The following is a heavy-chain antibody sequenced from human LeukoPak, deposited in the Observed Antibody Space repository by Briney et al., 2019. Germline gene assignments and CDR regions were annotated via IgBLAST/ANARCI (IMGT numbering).Heavy chain of an antibody. D-gene: IGHD1-26*01. CDR2: IYHTGSN. J-gene: IGHJ6*02. V-gene: IGHV4-61*08. Sequence: SETLSLTCTVSGGSVSSADYYWSWIRHPPGKALEWIGYIYHTGSNNYKYSLKSRVTISLDTSKNRFSLRLTSVTAADTARYYCARGRSNYYGMDVWGQGTTVTVSS. CDR1: GGSVSSADYY. CDR3: ARGRSNYYGMDV.